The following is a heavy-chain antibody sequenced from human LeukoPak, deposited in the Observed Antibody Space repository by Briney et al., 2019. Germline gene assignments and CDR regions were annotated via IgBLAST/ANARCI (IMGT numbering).Heavy chain of an antibody. D-gene: IGHD3-3*01. Sequence: SETLSLTCTVSGGSISSYYWSWIRQPPGKGLEWIGYVYYTGSTNYNPSLKSRVTISVDASKNHFSLELSSVTAADTAVYYCARGSQRITVFGVVTDYWGQGTLVTVSS. V-gene: IGHV4-59*01. CDR3: ARGSQRITVFGVVTDY. J-gene: IGHJ4*02. CDR2: VYYTGST. CDR1: GGSISSYY.